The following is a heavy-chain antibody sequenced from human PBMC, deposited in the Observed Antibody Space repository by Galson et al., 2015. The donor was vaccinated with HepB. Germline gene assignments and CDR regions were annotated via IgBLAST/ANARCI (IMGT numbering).Heavy chain of an antibody. CDR3: AREAVTYSSSWYYFDY. J-gene: IGHJ4*02. CDR2: IWYDGSNK. D-gene: IGHD6-13*01. V-gene: IGHV3-33*08. Sequence: SLRLSCAASGFTFSSYGMHWVRQAPGKGLEWVAVIWYDGSNKYYADSVKGRFTISRDNSKNTLYLQMNSLRAEDTAVYYCAREAVTYSSSWYYFDYWGQGTLVTVSS. CDR1: GFTFSSYG.